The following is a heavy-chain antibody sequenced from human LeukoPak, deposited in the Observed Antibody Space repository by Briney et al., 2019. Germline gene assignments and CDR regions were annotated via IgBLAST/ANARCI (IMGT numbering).Heavy chain of an antibody. V-gene: IGHV4-30-4*01. CDR3: ARGGTPAAYSVYYYYGMDV. J-gene: IGHJ6*02. Sequence: PSQTLSLTCAVSGDSISSSDYYWSWIRQPPGKGLEWIGHISYSGSTFYNPSLKSRLTISVDTSKNHLSLKLSSVTAADTAVYYCARGGTPAAYSVYYYYGMDVWGQGTTVTVSS. CDR2: ISYSGST. CDR1: GDSISSSDYY. D-gene: IGHD2-21*01.